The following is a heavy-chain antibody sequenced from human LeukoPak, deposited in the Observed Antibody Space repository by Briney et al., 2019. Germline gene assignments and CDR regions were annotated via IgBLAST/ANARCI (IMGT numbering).Heavy chain of an antibody. CDR2: INHDGGDK. CDR3: AITGGPTVTAFDL. D-gene: IGHD4-17*01. J-gene: IGHJ4*02. CDR1: GFIFRNYW. Sequence: GGSLRLSCAASGFIFRNYWMSWVRQAPGKGLEWVANINHDGGDKNYVDSVKGRFTISRDNAKSSLYLQMNSLRVEDTAVYYCAITGGPTVTAFDLWGQGILVTVSS. V-gene: IGHV3-7*02.